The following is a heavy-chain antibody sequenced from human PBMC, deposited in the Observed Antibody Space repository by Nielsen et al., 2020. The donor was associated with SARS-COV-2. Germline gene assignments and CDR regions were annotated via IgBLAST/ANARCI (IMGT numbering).Heavy chain of an antibody. D-gene: IGHD3-22*01. J-gene: IGHJ6*02. Sequence: LRLSCTVSGGSISSGTYYWSWIRQPAGKGLEWIGRIYTSGSTTYNPSLKSRVTISVDTSKNQFSLKLSSVTAADTAVYYCARSTGGYYDSSGPQAQIGYYYGMDVWGQGTTVTVSS. CDR1: GGSISSGTYY. CDR2: IYTSGST. V-gene: IGHV4-61*02. CDR3: ARSTGGYYDSSGPQAQIGYYYGMDV.